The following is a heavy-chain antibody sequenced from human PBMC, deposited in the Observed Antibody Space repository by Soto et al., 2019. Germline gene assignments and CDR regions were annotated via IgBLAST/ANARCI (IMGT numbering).Heavy chain of an antibody. CDR2: ISGSGGST. Sequence: GGSLRLSCAASGFTFSIYAMSWVRHAPGKGLEWVSAISGSGGSTYYADSVKGRFTISRDNSKNTLYLQMNSLRAEDTAVYYCAKDRPGYSSSWYGGYFDPWGQGTLVTVSS. D-gene: IGHD6-13*01. V-gene: IGHV3-23*01. CDR1: GFTFSIYA. J-gene: IGHJ5*02. CDR3: AKDRPGYSSSWYGGYFDP.